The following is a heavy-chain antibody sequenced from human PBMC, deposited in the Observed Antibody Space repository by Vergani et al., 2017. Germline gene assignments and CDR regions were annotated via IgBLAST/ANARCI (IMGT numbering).Heavy chain of an antibody. CDR2: ISSSSSYI. CDR3: ARDFFPGLGVPDAFDI. CDR1: GFTFSSYS. J-gene: IGHJ3*02. D-gene: IGHD2-8*02. V-gene: IGHV3-21*01. Sequence: EVQLVESGGGLVKPGGSLRLSCAASGFTFSSYSMNWVRHAPGKGLEWVSSISSSSSYIYYADSVKGRFTISRNNAKNSLYLQMNSLRAEDTAVYYCARDFFPGLGVPDAFDIWGQGTMVTVSS.